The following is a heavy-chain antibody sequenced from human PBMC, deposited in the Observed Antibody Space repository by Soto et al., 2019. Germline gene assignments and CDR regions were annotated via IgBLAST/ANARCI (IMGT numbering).Heavy chain of an antibody. V-gene: IGHV1-8*01. J-gene: IGHJ6*02. CDR2: MNPNSGNT. CDR3: ARGPDNCISTSCFTMDV. CDR1: GYTFTSYD. Sequence: ASVKVSCKASGYTFTSYDINWVRQATGQGLEWMGWMNPNSGNTGYAQKFQGRVTMTRNTSISTAYMELSSLRSEDTAVYYCARGPDNCISTSCFTMDVRGQGTTVTVSS. D-gene: IGHD2-2*02.